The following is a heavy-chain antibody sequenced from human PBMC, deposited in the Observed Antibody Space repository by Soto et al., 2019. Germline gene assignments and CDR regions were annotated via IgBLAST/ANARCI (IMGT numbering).Heavy chain of an antibody. CDR2: IYYSGTT. J-gene: IGHJ4*02. Sequence: SETLSLTCAVSCYSISSSNWWGCIRQPPRKGLEWIGYIYYSGTTYYNPSLKSRVTMSVDTSKNQFSLKLSSVTAVDTAVYYCARINLTHYYDSSGYCDYWGQGTLVTVSS. CDR3: ARINLTHYYDSSGYCDY. V-gene: IGHV4-28*01. D-gene: IGHD3-22*01. CDR1: CYSISSSNW.